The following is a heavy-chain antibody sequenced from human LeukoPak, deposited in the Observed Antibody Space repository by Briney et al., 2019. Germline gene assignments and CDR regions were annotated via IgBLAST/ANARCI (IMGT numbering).Heavy chain of an antibody. CDR3: ARASRSGSHMFDS. CDR2: FYISGSR. Sequence: PSETLSLTCTISDDSFSGYFWSWIRQPAGKGLEWIGRFYISGSRNYNPSLKTRVTMSLDTSKRQFSLNLTSVTAADTAVYYCARASRSGSHMFDSWGQGTLVTVSS. CDR1: DDSFSGYF. V-gene: IGHV4-4*07. D-gene: IGHD1-26*01. J-gene: IGHJ4*02.